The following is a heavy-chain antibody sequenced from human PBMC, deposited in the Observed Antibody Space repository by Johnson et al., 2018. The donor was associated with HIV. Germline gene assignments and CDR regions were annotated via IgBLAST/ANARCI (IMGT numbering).Heavy chain of an antibody. CDR1: GFTFSSYA. CDR3: AGVRLMGAFDI. V-gene: IGHV3-30-3*01. Sequence: QVQLVESGGGVVQPGRSLRLSCAASGFTFSSYAMHWVRQAPGKGLEWVAVISYDGSNKYYVDSVKGRFTISRDNAKNSLYLQMNSLRAEDTAVYYCAGVRLMGAFDIWGQGTMVTVSS. D-gene: IGHD2-8*01. J-gene: IGHJ3*02. CDR2: ISYDGSNK.